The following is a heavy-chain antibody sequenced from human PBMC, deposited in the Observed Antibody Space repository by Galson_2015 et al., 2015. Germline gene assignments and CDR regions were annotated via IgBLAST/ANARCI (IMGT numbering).Heavy chain of an antibody. CDR2: ISSSGSTI. D-gene: IGHD2-2*03. J-gene: IGHJ3*02. CDR1: GFTFSSYE. V-gene: IGHV3-48*03. CDR3: ARGGGYCSSTSCPLPLHDAFDI. Sequence: SLRLSCAASGFTFSSYEMNWVRQAPGKGLEWVSYISSSGSTIYYADSVKGRFTISRDNAKNSLYLQMNSLRAEDTAVYYCARGGGYCSSTSCPLPLHDAFDIWGQGTMVTVSS.